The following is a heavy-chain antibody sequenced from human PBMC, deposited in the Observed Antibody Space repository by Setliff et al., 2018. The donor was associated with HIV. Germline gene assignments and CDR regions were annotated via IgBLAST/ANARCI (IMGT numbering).Heavy chain of an antibody. CDR1: GGSISIHY. J-gene: IGHJ4*02. D-gene: IGHD6-13*01. CDR3: VSDRDKISWYYF. V-gene: IGHV4-59*08. Sequence: SETLSLTCTVSGGSISIHYWSWIRLPPGKGLEWIGTTYYDGSTIYNPSLNSRVTMSVDTSKNQFSLKLSSVTAADTALYYCVSDRDKISWYYFWGQGTLVTVSS. CDR2: TYYDGST.